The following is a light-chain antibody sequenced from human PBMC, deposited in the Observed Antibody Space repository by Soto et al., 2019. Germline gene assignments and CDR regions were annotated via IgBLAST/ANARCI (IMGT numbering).Light chain of an antibody. CDR2: GAS. CDR1: QSVGSK. CDR3: QQYGSLFAT. J-gene: IGKJ1*01. Sequence: EIVLTQSPGTLSLSPGERATLSCRASQSVGSKLAWYRQTPGQAPRLLIYGASTRATDPPARFSGSGAETDFTLTISRVEPAEFALYYCQQYGSLFATFGQGTQVE. V-gene: IGKV3-20*01.